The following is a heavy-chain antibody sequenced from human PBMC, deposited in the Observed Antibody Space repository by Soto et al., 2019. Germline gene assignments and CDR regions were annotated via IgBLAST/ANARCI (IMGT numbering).Heavy chain of an antibody. CDR3: ASSDFWSGGDYYYYGMDV. J-gene: IGHJ6*02. D-gene: IGHD3-3*01. CDR1: GYSFTSYW. CDR2: IYPGDSDT. V-gene: IGHV5-51*01. Sequence: HGESLKISCKGSGYSFTSYWIGWVRQMPGKGLEWMGIIYPGDSDTRYSPSFQGQVTISADKSISTAYLQWSSLKASDTAMYYCASSDFWSGGDYYYYGMDVWGQGTTVTVSS.